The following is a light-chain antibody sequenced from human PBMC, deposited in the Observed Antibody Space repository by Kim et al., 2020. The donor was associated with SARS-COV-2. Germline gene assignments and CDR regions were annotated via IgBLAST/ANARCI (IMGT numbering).Light chain of an antibody. J-gene: IGKJ1*01. CDR3: QQSHSTPRT. Sequence: DIQMTKSPSSLSASVGDRVTIICLASQSISSYLNWYQQKPGKAPKLLIYAASSLQSGVPSRFSGSGTGTDFALTISSLQPASFATYYCQQSHSTPRTFGPGSKVDIK. CDR2: AAS. V-gene: IGKV1-39*01. CDR1: QSISSY.